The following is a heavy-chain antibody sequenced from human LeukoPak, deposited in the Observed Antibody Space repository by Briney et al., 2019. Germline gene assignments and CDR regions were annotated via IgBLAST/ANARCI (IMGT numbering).Heavy chain of an antibody. Sequence: GGSLRLSCAASGFTFSSYAMSWVRQAPGKGLEWVSTISGSAASTYYADSVKGRFTISRDNSKNTLYLQMSSLRAEDTAVYYCARDQSYDFWSDYYYYMDVWGKGTTVTVSS. V-gene: IGHV3-23*01. J-gene: IGHJ6*03. CDR2: ISGSAAST. CDR3: ARDQSYDFWSDYYYYMDV. CDR1: GFTFSSYA. D-gene: IGHD3-3*01.